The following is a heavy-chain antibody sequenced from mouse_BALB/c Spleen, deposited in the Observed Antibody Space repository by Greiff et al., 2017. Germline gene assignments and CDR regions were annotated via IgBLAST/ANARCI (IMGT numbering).Heavy chain of an antibody. CDR1: GFTFNTNA. CDR3: VREETTATGFAY. Sequence: EVQLVETGGGLVQPKGSLKLSCAASGFTFNTNAMNWVRQAPGKGLEWVARIRSKSNNYATYYADSVKDRFTISRDDSQSMLYLQMNNLKTEDTAMYYCVREETTATGFAYWGQGTLVTVSA. CDR2: IRSKSNNYAT. J-gene: IGHJ3*01. V-gene: IGHV10S3*01. D-gene: IGHD1-2*01.